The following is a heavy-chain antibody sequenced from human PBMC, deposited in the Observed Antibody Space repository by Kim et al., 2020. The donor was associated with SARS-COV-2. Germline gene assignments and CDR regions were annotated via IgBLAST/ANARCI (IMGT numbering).Heavy chain of an antibody. CDR2: IYYSGST. CDR3: ARLRRRPLYYFDY. V-gene: IGHV4-59*08. CDR1: GGSISSYY. Sequence: SETLSLTCTVSGGSISSYYWSWIRQPPGKGLEWIGYIYYSGSTNYNPSLKSRVTISVDTSKNQFSLKLSSVTAADTAVYYCARLRRRPLYYFDYWGQGTLVTVSS. J-gene: IGHJ4*02.